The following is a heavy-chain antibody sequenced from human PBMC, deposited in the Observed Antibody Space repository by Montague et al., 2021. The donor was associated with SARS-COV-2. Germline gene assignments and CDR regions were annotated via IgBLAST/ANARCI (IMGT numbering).Heavy chain of an antibody. CDR2: TYYRSKWYN. CDR3: ARIPVGSKYYLDF. CDR1: GDSVSSNIAT. Sequence: CAISGDSVSSNIATWNWIRQSPSRGPEWLGRTYYRSKWYNGYAESVKSRITIDPDTSKHQFSLHLNSVTPEDTAVYYCARIPVGSKYYLDFWGQGTLVTVSS. V-gene: IGHV6-1*01. J-gene: IGHJ4*02. D-gene: IGHD2-2*01.